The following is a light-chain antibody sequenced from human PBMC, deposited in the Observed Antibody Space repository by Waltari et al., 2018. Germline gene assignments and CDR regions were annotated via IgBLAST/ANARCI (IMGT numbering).Light chain of an antibody. CDR2: AAS. CDR1: QSVSKY. CDR3: QNHERLPAT. V-gene: IGKV3-20*01. Sequence: EVVLTQSPGTLSLSPGASATLSFRASQSVSKYLAWYQQRPGQAPRLLIYAASTRATGIPDRFSGSGSGTDFSLTISRLEPEDFAVYYCQNHERLPATFGQGTKVEIK. J-gene: IGKJ1*01.